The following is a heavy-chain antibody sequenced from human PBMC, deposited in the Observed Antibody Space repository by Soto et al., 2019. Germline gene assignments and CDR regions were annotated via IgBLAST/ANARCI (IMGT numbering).Heavy chain of an antibody. CDR3: AKDRSLGCSSTSCRYGSDAFDI. CDR1: GFTFDDYA. CDR2: ISWNSGSI. J-gene: IGHJ3*02. Sequence: GGSLRLSCAASGFTFDDYAMHWVRQAPGKGLEWVSGISWNSGSIGYADSVKGRFTISRDNAKNSLYLQMNSLRAEDTALYYCAKDRSLGCSSTSCRYGSDAFDIWGQGTMVTVSS. V-gene: IGHV3-9*01. D-gene: IGHD2-2*01.